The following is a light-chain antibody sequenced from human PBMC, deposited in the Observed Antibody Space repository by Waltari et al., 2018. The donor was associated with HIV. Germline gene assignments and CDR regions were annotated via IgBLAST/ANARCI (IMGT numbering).Light chain of an antibody. CDR2: DVD. J-gene: IGLJ2*01. Sequence: AVTQPASVSGLPGPSTTISCTGDDRDFCLSNFVSWYQQHSGKPPRLILYDVDSRASGVSDRFSGSMSGNTASLTISGLRAEDEGHYYCASFTGDNTVIFGGGTEVTVL. CDR3: ASFTGDNTVI. CDR1: DRDFCLSNF. V-gene: IGLV2-14*03.